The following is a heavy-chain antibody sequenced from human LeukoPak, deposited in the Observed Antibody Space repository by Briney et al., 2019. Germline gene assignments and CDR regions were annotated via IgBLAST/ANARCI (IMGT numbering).Heavy chain of an antibody. CDR1: GFTFSSYE. CDR2: ISSSSSYI. V-gene: IGHV3-21*01. J-gene: IGHJ6*03. CDR3: ARGMATIDGYYYYMDV. Sequence: GGSLRLSCAASGFTFSSYEMNWVRQAPGKGLEWVPSISSSSSYIYYADSVKGRFTISRDNAKNSLYLQMNSLRAEDTAVYYCARGMATIDGYYYYMDVWGKGTTVTVSS. D-gene: IGHD5-24*01.